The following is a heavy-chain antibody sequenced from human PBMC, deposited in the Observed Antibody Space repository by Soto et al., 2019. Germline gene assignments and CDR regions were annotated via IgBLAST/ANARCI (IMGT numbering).Heavy chain of an antibody. V-gene: IGHV4-59*01. CDR3: ARDGYNSYYFDL. Sequence: SETLSLTCTVSGGSLHDFYWSWIRQPPGKAPEWIAYISDSGSRNYNPSLGSRVTISVDTSNNQFSLKLTSVTAADTAVYYCARDGYNSYYFDLWGQGTLVTVSS. J-gene: IGHJ4*02. CDR1: GGSLHDFY. CDR2: ISDSGSR. D-gene: IGHD5-12*01.